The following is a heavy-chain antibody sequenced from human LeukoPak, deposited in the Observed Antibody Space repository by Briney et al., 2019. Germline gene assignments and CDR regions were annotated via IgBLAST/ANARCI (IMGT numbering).Heavy chain of an antibody. CDR3: ARDSDEGDFDY. V-gene: IGHV3-48*01. D-gene: IGHD3-16*01. Sequence: GGSLRLSCAASGFTFSSYSMNWVRQAPGRGLEWVSYISSSSSTIYYADSVKGRFTISRDNAKNSLYLQMNSLRAEDTAVYYCARDSDEGDFDYWGQGTLVTVSS. J-gene: IGHJ4*02. CDR1: GFTFSSYS. CDR2: ISSSSSTI.